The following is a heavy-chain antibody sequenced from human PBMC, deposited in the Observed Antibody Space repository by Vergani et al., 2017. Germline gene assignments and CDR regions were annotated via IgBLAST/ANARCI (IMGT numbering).Heavy chain of an antibody. Sequence: QVQLQQWGAGLLKPSETLSLTCAVYGGSFSGYYWSWTRQPPGKGLEWIGEINHSGSTNYNPSLKSRVTISVDTSKNQFSLKLSSVTAADTAVYYCARFLRPHHWYFDLWGRGTLVTVSS. CDR2: INHSGST. CDR3: ARFLRPHHWYFDL. V-gene: IGHV4-34*01. CDR1: GGSFSGYY. J-gene: IGHJ2*01.